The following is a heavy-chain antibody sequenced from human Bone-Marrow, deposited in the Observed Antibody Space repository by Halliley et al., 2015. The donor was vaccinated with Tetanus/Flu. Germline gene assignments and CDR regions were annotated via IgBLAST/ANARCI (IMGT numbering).Heavy chain of an antibody. D-gene: IGHD3-16*01. CDR1: GGSIDSAHW. J-gene: IGHJ6*01. CDR2: IHFSGST. V-gene: IGHV4-4*02. Sequence: TLSLTCAVSGGSIDSAHWWSWVRQSPRKGLEWIGEIHFSGSTNYNPSLKSRVTISLDKSKNQFSLNLSSVTAADTALYYCARVGDSGFGAHSYGLDVWGQGTMVTVSS. CDR3: ARVGDSGFGAHSYGLDV.